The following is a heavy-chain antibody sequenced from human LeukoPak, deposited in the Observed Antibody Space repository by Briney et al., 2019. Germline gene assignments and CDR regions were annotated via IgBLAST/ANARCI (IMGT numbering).Heavy chain of an antibody. D-gene: IGHD3-22*01. J-gene: IGHJ4*02. CDR2: ISSSSSYI. V-gene: IGHV3-21*01. Sequence: GGSLRLSCAASGFTFSSYSMNWVRQAPGKGLEWVSSISSSSSYIYYADSVKGRFTISRDNAKNSLYLQMNSLRAEDTAVYYCARPLDSGYYPTPFDYWGQGTLVTVSS. CDR1: GFTFSSYS. CDR3: ARPLDSGYYPTPFDY.